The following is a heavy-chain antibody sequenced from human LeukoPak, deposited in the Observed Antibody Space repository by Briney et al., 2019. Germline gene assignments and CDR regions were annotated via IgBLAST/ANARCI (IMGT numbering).Heavy chain of an antibody. J-gene: IGHJ4*02. CDR3: ARESSGYDFRGPFDY. V-gene: IGHV1-69*04. Sequence: SVKVSCKASGYTFTSYDINWVRQAPGQGLEWMGRIIPILGIANYAQKFQGRVTITADKSTSTAYMELSSLRSEDTAVYYCARESSGYDFRGPFDYWGQGTLVTVSS. D-gene: IGHD5-12*01. CDR2: IIPILGIA. CDR1: GYTFTSYD.